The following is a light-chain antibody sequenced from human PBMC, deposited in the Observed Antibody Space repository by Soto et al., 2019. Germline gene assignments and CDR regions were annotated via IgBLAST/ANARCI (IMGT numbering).Light chain of an antibody. Sequence: DIPMTQSPSSLSASVGDRVTITCRASQSISTYLNWYQQKPGKAPKLLIYAASTLQSGVPSRFSGGGSGTVYTLAISSQQPEDFAGYYCQQTYSDPTFGGGNKVEIK. CDR1: QSISTY. CDR2: AAS. CDR3: QQTYSDPT. V-gene: IGKV1-39*01. J-gene: IGKJ4*01.